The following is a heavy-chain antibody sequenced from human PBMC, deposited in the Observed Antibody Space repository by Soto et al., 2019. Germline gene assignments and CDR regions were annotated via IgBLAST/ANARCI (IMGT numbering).Heavy chain of an antibody. D-gene: IGHD3-10*01. J-gene: IGHJ4*03. CDR3: ARDGLCFGVPPSYRDASHYLLXF. CDR1: GYTFTSYG. CDR2: ISAYNGNT. V-gene: IGHV1-18*01. Sequence: ASGKVSCKASGYTFTSYGISWGRQAPGQGLEWMGWISAYNGNTNYAQKRQGRVTMTTDTSTSTAYMELRSLRSDDTAVYYCARDGLCFGVPPSYRDASHYLLXFWGQGTPVTVSS.